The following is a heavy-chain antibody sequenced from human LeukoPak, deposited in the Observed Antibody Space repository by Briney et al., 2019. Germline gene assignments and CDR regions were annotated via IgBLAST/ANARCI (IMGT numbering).Heavy chain of an antibody. CDR3: ARDSGRRIGYSSSWPQTHFDY. J-gene: IGHJ4*02. CDR2: IKQDGSEK. D-gene: IGHD6-13*01. Sequence: GGSLRLSCAASGFTFSSYWMSWVRQAPGKGLEWVANIKQDGSEKYYVDSVKGRFTISRDNAKNTLYLQMNSLRAEDTALYYCARDSGRRIGYSSSWPQTHFDYWGQGTLVTVSS. CDR1: GFTFSSYW. V-gene: IGHV3-7*03.